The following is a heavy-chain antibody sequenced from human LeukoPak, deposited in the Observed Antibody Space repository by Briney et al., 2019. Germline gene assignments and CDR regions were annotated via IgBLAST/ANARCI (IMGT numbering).Heavy chain of an antibody. CDR2: INHNGNVN. D-gene: IGHD6-19*01. V-gene: IGHV3-7*03. CDR3: ALPGYSSGWYESGLFY. Sequence: GGSLRLSCAASGFTFSSYWMNWARQAPGKGLEWVASINHNGNVNYYVDSVKGRFTISRDNAKNSLYLQMNSLRAEDTAVYYCALPGYSSGWYESGLFYWGQGTLVTVSS. J-gene: IGHJ4*02. CDR1: GFTFSSYW.